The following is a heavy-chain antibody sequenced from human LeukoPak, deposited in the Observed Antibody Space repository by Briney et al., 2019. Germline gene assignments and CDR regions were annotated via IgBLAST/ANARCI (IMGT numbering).Heavy chain of an antibody. Sequence: KPGGSLRLSCAASGFTFSDYYMSWIRQAPGKGLEWVSYISSSGSTIYYADSVKGRFTISRDNAKNSLYLQMNSLRAEDTALYHCARFAYYGSGSYYRPYYFDYWGQGTLVTVSS. D-gene: IGHD3-10*01. V-gene: IGHV3-11*01. J-gene: IGHJ4*02. CDR1: GFTFSDYY. CDR3: ARFAYYGSGSYYRPYYFDY. CDR2: ISSSGSTI.